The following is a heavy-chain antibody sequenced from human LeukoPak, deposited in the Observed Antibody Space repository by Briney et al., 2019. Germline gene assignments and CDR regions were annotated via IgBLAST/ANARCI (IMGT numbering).Heavy chain of an antibody. Sequence: ASVKVSCKASGYTFTGYYMHWVRQAPGQGLEWMGWISAYNGNTNYAQKLQGRVTMTTDTSTSTAYMELRSLRSDDTAVYYCARDFMIVVAIPGYWGQGTLVTVSS. CDR2: ISAYNGNT. V-gene: IGHV1-18*04. J-gene: IGHJ4*02. D-gene: IGHD3-22*01. CDR3: ARDFMIVVAIPGY. CDR1: GYTFTGYY.